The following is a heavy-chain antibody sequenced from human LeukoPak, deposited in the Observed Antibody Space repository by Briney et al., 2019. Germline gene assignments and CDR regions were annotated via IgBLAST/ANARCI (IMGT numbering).Heavy chain of an antibody. Sequence: PGGSLRLSCAASGFTFSSYAMSWVRQAPGKGLEWVSAISGSGGSTYYADSVKGRFTISRDNAKNSLYLQMNSLRAEDTAVYYCAREAMGNYVLNAFDIWGQGTMVTVSS. D-gene: IGHD4-11*01. CDR2: ISGSGGST. V-gene: IGHV3-23*01. J-gene: IGHJ3*02. CDR1: GFTFSSYA. CDR3: AREAMGNYVLNAFDI.